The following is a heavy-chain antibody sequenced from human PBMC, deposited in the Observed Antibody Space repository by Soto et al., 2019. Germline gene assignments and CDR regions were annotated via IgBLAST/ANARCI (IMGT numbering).Heavy chain of an antibody. CDR1: GGSIRNGDYY. Sequence: SSETLSLTCTVSGGSIRNGDYYWSWVRQPPGKGLEWIGYIHYSGSTNYNPSLKSRVTISVNTSKNQFSLKLRSVTAADTAVYYCARGGIAARKGRWFDPWGQGTLVTVSS. J-gene: IGHJ5*02. V-gene: IGHV4-61*08. D-gene: IGHD6-6*01. CDR2: IHYSGST. CDR3: ARGGIAARKGRWFDP.